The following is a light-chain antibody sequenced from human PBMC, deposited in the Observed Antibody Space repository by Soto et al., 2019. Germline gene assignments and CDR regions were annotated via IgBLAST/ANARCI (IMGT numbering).Light chain of an antibody. V-gene: IGKV3-20*01. Sequence: EIVLTQSPGTLSLSPGERATLSCRASQSLRRNFLARYQQKPGQAPSLLIYAASSRATGIPDRFSGSGSGTDFTLSISRLEPEDFAVYYCQQYEIAPKTFGQGTKVEIK. CDR2: AAS. CDR3: QQYEIAPKT. J-gene: IGKJ1*01. CDR1: QSLRRNF.